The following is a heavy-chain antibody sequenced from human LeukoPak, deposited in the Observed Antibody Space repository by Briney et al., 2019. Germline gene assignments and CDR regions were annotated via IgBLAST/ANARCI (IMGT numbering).Heavy chain of an antibody. J-gene: IGHJ6*02. V-gene: IGHV4-59*12. CDR3: ARIQGRLVVPAAKRRKDYYYGMDV. Sequence: SETLSLTCTVSGGSISSYYWSWIRQPPGKGLEWIGYIYYSGSTNYNPSLKSRVTISVDTSKNQFSLKLSSVTAADTAVYYCARIQGRLVVPAAKRRKDYYYGMDVWGQGTTVTVSS. CDR1: GGSISSYY. D-gene: IGHD2-2*01. CDR2: IYYSGST.